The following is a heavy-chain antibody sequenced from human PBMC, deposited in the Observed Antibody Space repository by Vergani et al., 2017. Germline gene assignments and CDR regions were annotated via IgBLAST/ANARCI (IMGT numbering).Heavy chain of an antibody. CDR1: GYTFTRYG. J-gene: IGHJ4*02. CDR3: ARDRVGVPRYSGSYYREVLYYFDY. Sequence: QVQLVQSGAEVNKPGASVKVSCKASGYTFTRYGISSVRQAPGQRLQWLGWISPYNGNTNYAQKLQGRVTMTTDTSTSTAYRELRSLRAEDTAVYYCARDRVGVPRYSGSYYREVLYYFDYWGQGTLVTVSS. D-gene: IGHD1-26*01. CDR2: ISPYNGNT. V-gene: IGHV1-18*04.